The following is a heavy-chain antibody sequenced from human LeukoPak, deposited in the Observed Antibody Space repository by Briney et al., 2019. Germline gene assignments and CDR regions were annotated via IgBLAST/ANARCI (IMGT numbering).Heavy chain of an antibody. D-gene: IGHD4-17*01. J-gene: IGHJ3*02. CDR1: TFXFSSYT. Sequence: GGSLRLSCAASTFXFSSYTMNWVRQAPGTGQEWVSAISGSGDRTLYADSVKGRFTISRDNFKNTLYLQMNSLRAEDTALYHCAKDPNGDYIGAFDMWGQGTMVTVSS. V-gene: IGHV3-23*01. CDR2: ISGSGDRT. CDR3: AKDPNGDYIGAFDM.